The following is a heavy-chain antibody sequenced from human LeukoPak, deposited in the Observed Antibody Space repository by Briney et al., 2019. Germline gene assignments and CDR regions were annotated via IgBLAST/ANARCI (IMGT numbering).Heavy chain of an antibody. J-gene: IGHJ3*02. CDR3: AREALYYDSRGYYLQRGAFDI. D-gene: IGHD3-22*01. CDR2: INPNSGGT. Sequence: ASVKVSCKASGYTFTGYYMHWVRQAPGQGLEWMGWINPNSGGTNYAQKFQGRVTMTRDTSISTAYMELSRLRSDDTAVYYCAREALYYDSRGYYLQRGAFDIWGQGTMVTVSS. V-gene: IGHV1-2*02. CDR1: GYTFTGYY.